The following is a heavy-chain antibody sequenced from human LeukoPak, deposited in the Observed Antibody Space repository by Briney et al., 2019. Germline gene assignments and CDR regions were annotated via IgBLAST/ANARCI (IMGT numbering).Heavy chain of an antibody. CDR1: GFTFSSYA. CDR2: ISGSGGST. J-gene: IGHJ5*02. V-gene: IGHV3-23*01. D-gene: IGHD2-2*01. Sequence: PGGSLRLSCAASGFTFSSYAMSWVRQAPGKGLEWVSAISGSGGSTYYADSVKGRFTISRDNSKNTLFLQMNSLRAEDTAVYYCAKDGQEVVPAAPTPSYNWFDPWGQGTLVTVSS. CDR3: AKDGQEVVPAAPTPSYNWFDP.